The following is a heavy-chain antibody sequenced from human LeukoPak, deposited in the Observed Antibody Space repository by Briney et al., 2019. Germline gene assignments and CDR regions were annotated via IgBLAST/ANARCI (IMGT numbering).Heavy chain of an antibody. CDR2: ISYDGSNK. J-gene: IGHJ4*02. D-gene: IGHD2-21*02. V-gene: IGHV3-30*18. Sequence: GGSLRLSCAASGFAFSSYAMHWVRQAPGKGLEWVAVISYDGSNKYYADSVKGRFTISRDNSKNTLYLQMNSLGAEDTAVYYCAKDNRVDDFYYFDHWGQGTLVTVSS. CDR3: AKDNRVDDFYYFDH. CDR1: GFAFSSYA.